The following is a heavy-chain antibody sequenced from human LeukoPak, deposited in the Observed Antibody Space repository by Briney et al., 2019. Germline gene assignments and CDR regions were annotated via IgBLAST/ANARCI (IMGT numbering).Heavy chain of an antibody. V-gene: IGHV4-59*01. CDR1: GGSMSPYF. CDR3: ARKSRGYSGSYDY. D-gene: IGHD1-26*01. J-gene: IGHJ4*02. CDR2: IYYSGNT. Sequence: MPSETLSLTCTVSGGSMSPYFWSWIRQPAGKGLEWIGYIYYSGNTNYNPSLKSRVTISVDTSKNQFSLKLSSVTAADTAVYYCARKSRGYSGSYDYWGQGTLVTVSS.